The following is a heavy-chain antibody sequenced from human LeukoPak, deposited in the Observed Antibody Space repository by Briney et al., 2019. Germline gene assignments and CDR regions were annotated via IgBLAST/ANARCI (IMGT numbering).Heavy chain of an antibody. J-gene: IGHJ6*02. CDR2: MNPNSGNT. Sequence: GASVKVSCKASGYTFTSYDINWVRQATGQGLEWMGWMNPNSGNTGYAQKFQGRVTITRNTSISTAYMELSSLRSEDTAVYYCATVPPAAIDYYGMDVWGQGITVTVSS. V-gene: IGHV1-8*03. D-gene: IGHD2-2*02. CDR3: ATVPPAAIDYYGMDV. CDR1: GYTFTSYD.